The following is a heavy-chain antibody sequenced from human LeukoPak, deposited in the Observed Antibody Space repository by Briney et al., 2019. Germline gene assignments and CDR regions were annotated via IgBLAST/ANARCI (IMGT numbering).Heavy chain of an antibody. CDR2: RYYSGSA. V-gene: IGHV4-31*03. Sequence: SQTLSLTCNISGVSISDGRYYWAWIRQRPGKGLEWXGYRYYSGSAKYNPSLKSRLTISIDTPENQFSLHLNSVTAADTAMYYCATPYCSGISCLDVFNIWGQGRMVTVSS. D-gene: IGHD2-2*01. CDR1: GVSISDGRYY. J-gene: IGHJ3*02. CDR3: ATPYCSGISCLDVFNI.